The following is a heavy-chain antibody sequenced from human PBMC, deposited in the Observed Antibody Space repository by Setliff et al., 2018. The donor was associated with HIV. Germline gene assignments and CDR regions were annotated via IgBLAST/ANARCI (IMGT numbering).Heavy chain of an antibody. CDR1: GFTFSYDW. V-gene: IGHV3-73*01. CDR2: IRTKTNNYAT. CDR3: VKEVKGYFDY. J-gene: IGHJ4*02. Sequence: GGSLRLSCVASGFTFSYDWMHWVRQAPGKGLEWVGRIRTKTNNYATTYAASVKGRFIISRDDSKNTAYLQMNSLKTDDTAVYYCVKEVKGYFDYWGQGILVTVSS.